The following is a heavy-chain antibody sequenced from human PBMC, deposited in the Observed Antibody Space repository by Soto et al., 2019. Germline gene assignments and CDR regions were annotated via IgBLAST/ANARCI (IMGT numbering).Heavy chain of an antibody. V-gene: IGHV1-2*04. CDR2: INPNSGGT. D-gene: IGHD7-27*01. J-gene: IGHJ3*02. CDR1: GYTFTGYY. Sequence: ASVKVSCKASGYTFTGYYMHWVRQAPGQGLEWMGWINPNSGGTNYAQKFQGWVTMTRDTSISTAYMELSRLRSDDTDVYYCARDVGPASEPGNAFDIWGQGTMVTVSS. CDR3: ARDVGPASEPGNAFDI.